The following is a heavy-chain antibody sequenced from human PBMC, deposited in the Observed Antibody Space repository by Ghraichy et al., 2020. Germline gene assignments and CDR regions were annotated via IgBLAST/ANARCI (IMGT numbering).Heavy chain of an antibody. Sequence: SETLSLICTVSGASITTYSWSWIRQPAGKGLEWIGRIYNTGSTNYNPSLKSRVTMSVDTSKNQVSLKLSFVTATDTAMNYCARDKSGNYYVQDFASWGQGTLVTVSS. CDR3: ARDKSGNYYVQDFAS. J-gene: IGHJ4*02. D-gene: IGHD1-26*01. CDR2: IYNTGST. V-gene: IGHV4-4*07. CDR1: GASITTYS.